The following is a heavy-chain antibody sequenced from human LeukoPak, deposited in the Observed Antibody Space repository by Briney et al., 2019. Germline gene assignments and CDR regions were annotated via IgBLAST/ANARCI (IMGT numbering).Heavy chain of an antibody. V-gene: IGHV3-30*04. Sequence: HPGGSLRLSCAASGFTFSSYAMHWVRQAPGKGLEWVAVISYDGSYKDYADSVKGRFTISRDNAKNSLYLQMNSLRAEDTAVYYCAELGITMIGGVWGKGTTVTISS. D-gene: IGHD3-10*02. CDR2: ISYDGSYK. CDR1: GFTFSSYA. J-gene: IGHJ6*04. CDR3: AELGITMIGGV.